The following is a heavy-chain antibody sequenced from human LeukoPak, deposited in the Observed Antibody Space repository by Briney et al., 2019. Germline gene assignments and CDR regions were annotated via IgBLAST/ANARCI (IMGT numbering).Heavy chain of an antibody. CDR2: IFFSGST. Sequence: PSETLSLTCTVSGDSISSRYYWGWVRQSPGNVLEWIGTIFFSGSTYYNPSLKGRVTISIDTSKNQFSLKLSSVTAADTAVYYCAIANPGTVVYWGQGTLVSVSS. CDR1: GDSISSRYY. J-gene: IGHJ4*02. CDR3: AIANPGTVVY. V-gene: IGHV4-38-2*02. D-gene: IGHD1-14*01.